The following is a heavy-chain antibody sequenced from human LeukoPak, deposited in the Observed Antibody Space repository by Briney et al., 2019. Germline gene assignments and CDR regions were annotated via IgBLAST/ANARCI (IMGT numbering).Heavy chain of an antibody. V-gene: IGHV1-69*13. CDR3: ASSFNFAYNWNDVFDY. Sequence: GASVKVSCKASGGTFSSYAISWVRQAPGQGLEWMGRIIPIFGTANYAQKFEGRVTITADESTSTAYMELSSLRSEDTAVYYCASSFNFAYNWNDVFDYWGQGTLVTVSS. CDR2: IIPIFGTA. D-gene: IGHD1-1*01. J-gene: IGHJ4*02. CDR1: GGTFSSYA.